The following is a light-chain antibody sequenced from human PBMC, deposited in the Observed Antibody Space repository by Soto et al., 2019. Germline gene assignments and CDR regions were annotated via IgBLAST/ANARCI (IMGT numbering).Light chain of an antibody. CDR2: AAS. Sequence: DIPMTQSPSSLSASVGARVTITCRASQSVSSSLNWYQQKPGEAPKLLIYAASSLQSGVPSRFSGGGSGTDFTLAISSLLPQDFATYYCQQSYSIPLTFGQGTKLEIK. J-gene: IGKJ2*01. CDR3: QQSYSIPLT. V-gene: IGKV1-39*01. CDR1: QSVSSS.